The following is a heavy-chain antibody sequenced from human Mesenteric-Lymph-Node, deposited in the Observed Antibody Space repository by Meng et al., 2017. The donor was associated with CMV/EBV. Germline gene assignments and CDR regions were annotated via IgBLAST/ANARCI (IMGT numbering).Heavy chain of an antibody. V-gene: IGHV3-74*01. Sequence: GESLKISCAASGFTFSSYWMSWVRQTPGKGLVWVSHINEDGGATNYADSVRGRFTISKDNAKNKLYLQMDSLRVEDTAVYYCARDPVRSPSYWGQGILVTVSS. CDR2: INEDGGAT. CDR3: ARDPVRSPSY. CDR1: GFTFSSYW. D-gene: IGHD3-10*01. J-gene: IGHJ4*02.